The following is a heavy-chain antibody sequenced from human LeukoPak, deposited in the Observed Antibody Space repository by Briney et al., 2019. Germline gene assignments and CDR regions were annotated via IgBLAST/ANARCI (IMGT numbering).Heavy chain of an antibody. J-gene: IGHJ5*02. D-gene: IGHD3-22*01. V-gene: IGHV3-30*02. CDR1: GFTFSSYG. CDR2: IRYDGSNK. CDR3: ARVLSGSWDWFDP. Sequence: GGSLRLSCAASGFTFSSYGMHWVRQAPGKGLEWVAFIRYDGSNKYYADSVKGRFTISRDNSKNTLYLQMNSLRAEDTAVYYCARVLSGSWDWFDPWGQGTLVTVSS.